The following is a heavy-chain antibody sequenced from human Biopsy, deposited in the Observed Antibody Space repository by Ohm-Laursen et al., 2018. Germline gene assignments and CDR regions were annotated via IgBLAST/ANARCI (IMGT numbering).Heavy chain of an antibody. Sequence: SSVKVSCKASGYTFTDLSMHWVRQAPGKGLEWMGGFAPENGKTDYAQNFQARVSMTEDTSTDTAYMELRSLRSEDTAVYYCAADINVWNVNYWGQGTQVTVSS. V-gene: IGHV1-24*01. D-gene: IGHD1-1*01. CDR2: FAPENGKT. CDR3: AADINVWNVNY. J-gene: IGHJ4*02. CDR1: GYTFTDLS.